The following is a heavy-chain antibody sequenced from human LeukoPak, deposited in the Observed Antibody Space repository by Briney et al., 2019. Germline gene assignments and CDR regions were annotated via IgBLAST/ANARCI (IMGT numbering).Heavy chain of an antibody. CDR3: ARITYYYDSSGYYPPGPIDY. V-gene: IGHV1-69*01. D-gene: IGHD3-22*01. Sequence: GSSVKVSCKASVGTFSSYAISWVRQAPGQGLEWMGGIIPIFGTANYAQKFQGRVTITADESTSTAYMELSSLRSEDTAVYYCARITYYYDSSGYYPPGPIDYWGQGTLVTVSS. J-gene: IGHJ4*02. CDR2: IIPIFGTA. CDR1: VGTFSSYA.